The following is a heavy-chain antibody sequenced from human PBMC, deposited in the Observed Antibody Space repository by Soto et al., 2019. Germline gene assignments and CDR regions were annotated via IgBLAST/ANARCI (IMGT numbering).Heavy chain of an antibody. V-gene: IGHV3-30-3*01. CDR3: ASQTMIVVVILAY. CDR1: GFTFSSYA. CDR2: ISYDGSNK. D-gene: IGHD3-22*01. Sequence: LRLSCAASGFTFSSYAMHWVRQAPGKGLEWVAVISYDGSNKYYADSVKGRFTISRDNSKNTLYLQMNSLRAEDTAVYYCASQTMIVVVILAYWGQGTLVTVSS. J-gene: IGHJ4*02.